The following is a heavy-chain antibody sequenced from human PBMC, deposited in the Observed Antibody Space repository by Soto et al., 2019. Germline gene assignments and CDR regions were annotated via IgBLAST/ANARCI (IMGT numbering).Heavy chain of an antibody. CDR3: ARGVGALGHWFDP. D-gene: IGHD1-26*01. Sequence: QVQLVQSGAEVKKPGASVKVSCKASGYTFTSYGLTWVRQAPGPGLEWMGRISAYNYNTNYAQKLQGRVTMTTDTSTRTAYMELRSMRSDDTAVYYCARGVGALGHWFDPWGQGPLVTVSS. J-gene: IGHJ5*02. CDR1: GYTFTSYG. CDR2: ISAYNYNT. V-gene: IGHV1-18*01.